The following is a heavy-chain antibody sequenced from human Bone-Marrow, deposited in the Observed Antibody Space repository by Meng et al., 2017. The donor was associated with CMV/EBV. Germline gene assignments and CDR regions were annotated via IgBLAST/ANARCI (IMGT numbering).Heavy chain of an antibody. J-gene: IGHJ3*02. Sequence: GEYLKISCAASAFTVSNNYMSWVRQAPGKGLEWVSVIYSGGSTYYADSVKGRFTLFRDKSKITLYLQMNSLRAEDTAMYYCARDGSGVGPAFDIWGQGTMVTVSS. D-gene: IGHD3-10*01. CDR3: ARDGSGVGPAFDI. V-gene: IGHV3-53*01. CDR2: IYSGGST. CDR1: AFTVSNNY.